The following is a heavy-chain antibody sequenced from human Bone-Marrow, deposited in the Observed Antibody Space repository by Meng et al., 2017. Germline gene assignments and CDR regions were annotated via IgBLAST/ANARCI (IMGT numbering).Heavy chain of an antibody. Sequence: VRVVESGGGLFQPGGSLKLSCAASGFTSRGSAMHWVRQASGKGLEWVSVIYSGGSTYYADSVKGRFTVSRDNSKNTLYLQMNSLRAEDTAVYYCARGAGIFGGQGTLVTVSS. CDR1: GFTSRGSA. J-gene: IGHJ4*02. CDR2: IYSGGST. V-gene: IGHV3-66*02. D-gene: IGHD6-13*01. CDR3: ARGAGIF.